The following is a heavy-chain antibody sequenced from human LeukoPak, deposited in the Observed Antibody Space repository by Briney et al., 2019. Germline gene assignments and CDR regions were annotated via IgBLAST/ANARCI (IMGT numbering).Heavy chain of an antibody. D-gene: IGHD1-26*01. V-gene: IGHV3-21*01. Sequence: GGSLRLSCAASGFTFSSYAMGWVRQAPGKGLEWVSSISSSSSYIYYADSVKGRFTISRDNAKNSLYLQMNSLRAEDTAVYYCASGASYNWFDPWGQGTLVTVSS. CDR3: ASGASYNWFDP. J-gene: IGHJ5*02. CDR1: GFTFSSYA. CDR2: ISSSSSYI.